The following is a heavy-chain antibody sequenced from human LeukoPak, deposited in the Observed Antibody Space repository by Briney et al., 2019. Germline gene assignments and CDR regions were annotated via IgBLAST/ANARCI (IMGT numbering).Heavy chain of an antibody. V-gene: IGHV1-8*03. J-gene: IGHJ4*02. CDR3: ARNTKTDLAVAGTFDY. CDR2: ISAYNGNT. Sequence: ASVKVSCKTSGYTFTSFDISWVRQAPGQGLEWMGWISAYNGNTDYAQKFQGRVTITRNTSVSTAYIELSSLRSEDTAVYYCARNTKTDLAVAGTFDYWGQGTLVTVSS. D-gene: IGHD6-19*01. CDR1: GYTFTSFD.